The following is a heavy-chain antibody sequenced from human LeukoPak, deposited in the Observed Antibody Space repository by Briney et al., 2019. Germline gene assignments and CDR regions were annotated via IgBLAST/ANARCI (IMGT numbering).Heavy chain of an antibody. Sequence: SVKVSCKASGGTFSSYAISWVRQAPGQGLEWMGGIIPIFGTANYAQKFQGRVMITADESTSTAYMELSSLRSEDTAVYYCASANGDYVDYYYYGMDVWGQGTTVTVSS. CDR3: ASANGDYVDYYYYGMDV. CDR1: GGTFSSYA. D-gene: IGHD4-17*01. CDR2: IIPIFGTA. V-gene: IGHV1-69*13. J-gene: IGHJ6*02.